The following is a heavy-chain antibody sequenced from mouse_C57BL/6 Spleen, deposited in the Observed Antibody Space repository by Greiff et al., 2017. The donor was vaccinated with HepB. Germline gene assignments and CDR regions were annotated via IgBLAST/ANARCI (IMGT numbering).Heavy chain of an antibody. Sequence: EVMLVESGPELVKPGASVKIPCKASGYTFTDYNMDWVKQSHGKSLEWIGDINPNNGGTIYNQKFKGKATLTVDKSSSTAYMELRSLTSEDTAVYYCAKSYVNFYYAMDYWGQGTSVTVSS. V-gene: IGHV1-18*01. CDR2: INPNNGGT. CDR1: GYTFTDYN. D-gene: IGHD2-1*01. CDR3: AKSYVNFYYAMDY. J-gene: IGHJ4*01.